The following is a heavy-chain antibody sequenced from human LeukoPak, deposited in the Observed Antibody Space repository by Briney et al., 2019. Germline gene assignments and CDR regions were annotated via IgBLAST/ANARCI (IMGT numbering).Heavy chain of an antibody. J-gene: IGHJ4*02. CDR3: ASGGYTFSY. D-gene: IGHD5-18*01. CDR2: IVSSGGNT. V-gene: IGHV3-23*01. CDR1: GFTLSNYA. Sequence: PGGSLRLSCAGSGFTLSNYAMSWVRQAPGKGLEWVSSIVSSGGNTFYADSVKGRFTISRDNSKNTLYLQMNSLRAEDTAVYYCASGGYTFSYWGQGILVTVSS.